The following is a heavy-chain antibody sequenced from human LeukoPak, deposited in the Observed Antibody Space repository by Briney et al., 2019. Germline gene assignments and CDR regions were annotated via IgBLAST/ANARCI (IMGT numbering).Heavy chain of an antibody. Sequence: GGSLRLSCAASGFTFSNAWMNWVRQAPGKGLEWVGRFKSRTDGGTTDYAAPVKGRFTISRDDSKNTLYLQMNSLKTEDTAVYYCTTGASGCYYVFEYWSQGTLVTVSS. CDR1: GFTFSNAW. CDR3: TTGASGCYYVFEY. V-gene: IGHV3-15*01. CDR2: FKSRTDGGTT. D-gene: IGHD1-26*01. J-gene: IGHJ4*02.